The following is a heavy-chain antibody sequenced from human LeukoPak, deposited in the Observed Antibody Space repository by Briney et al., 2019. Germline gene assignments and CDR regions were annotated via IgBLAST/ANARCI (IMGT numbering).Heavy chain of an antibody. CDR1: GYTLTELS. V-gene: IGHV1-24*01. Sequence: GASVKVSCKVSGYTLTELSMHWMRPAPGKGLEWMGGFDPDTTEEIYAQRFQGRVTMTEDTPTDTAYMELSSLGSEDTAVYYCAALPHFYSSDWQSYFDYWGQGTLVTVSS. D-gene: IGHD6-19*01. J-gene: IGHJ4*02. CDR2: FDPDTTEE. CDR3: AALPHFYSSDWQSYFDY.